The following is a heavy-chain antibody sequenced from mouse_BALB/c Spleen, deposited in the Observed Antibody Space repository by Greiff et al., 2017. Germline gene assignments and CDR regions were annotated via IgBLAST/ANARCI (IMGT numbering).Heavy chain of an antibody. CDR1: GFTFSNYA. J-gene: IGHJ2*01. CDR2: ISSGDNT. D-gene: IGHD2-1*01. CDR3: ARVPFYYGNYFDY. V-gene: IGHV5-6-5*01. Sequence: EVKVVESGGGLVKPGGSLKLSCAASGFTFSNYAMSWVRQTPEKRLEWVASISSGDNTYYPDSVKGRFTISRDNARNILYLQMSSLRSEDTAMYYCARVPFYYGNYFDYWGQGTTLTVSS.